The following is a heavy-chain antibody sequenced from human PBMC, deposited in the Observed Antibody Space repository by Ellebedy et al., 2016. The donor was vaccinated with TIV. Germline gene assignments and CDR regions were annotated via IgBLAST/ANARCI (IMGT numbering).Heavy chain of an antibody. CDR1: GGSISSYY. V-gene: IGHV4-59*01. Sequence: SETLSLXXTVSGGSISSYYWSWIRQPPGKGLEWIGYIYYSGSTNYNPSLKSRVTISVDTSKNQFSLKLSSVTAADTAVYYCASNGHEDWFDPWGQGTLVTVSS. CDR3: ASNGHEDWFDP. CDR2: IYYSGST. J-gene: IGHJ5*02.